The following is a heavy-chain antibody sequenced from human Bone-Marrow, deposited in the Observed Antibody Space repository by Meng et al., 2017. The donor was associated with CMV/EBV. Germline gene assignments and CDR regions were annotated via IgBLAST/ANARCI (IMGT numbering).Heavy chain of an antibody. Sequence: GESLKISCAASGFTFRSYSMNWVRQAPGKGPEWVSSISSSGSYIYYADSVKGRFTISRDNAQNSLYLQMDSLRAEDTAVYYCARDVSPRSSAYFAIYYFYALDVWGQGTTVTVSS. CDR1: GFTFRSYS. CDR2: ISSSGSYI. V-gene: IGHV3-21*01. D-gene: IGHD2-21*01. J-gene: IGHJ6*02. CDR3: ARDVSPRSSAYFAIYYFYALDV.